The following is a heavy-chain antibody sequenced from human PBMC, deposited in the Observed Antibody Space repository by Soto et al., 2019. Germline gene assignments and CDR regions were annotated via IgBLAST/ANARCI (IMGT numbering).Heavy chain of an antibody. J-gene: IGHJ4*02. CDR1: GYNFKDYW. Sequence: PGESLKISCQGSGYNFKDYWIAWVRQVPGKGLEWVGIIYPGDSDTRYNPSFQGRVTISADKSITTAILQLSSLRASDTAIYYCARQGNGAEGFDYWGQGTLVTVSS. CDR2: IYPGDSDT. CDR3: ARQGNGAEGFDY. D-gene: IGHD4-17*01. V-gene: IGHV5-51*01.